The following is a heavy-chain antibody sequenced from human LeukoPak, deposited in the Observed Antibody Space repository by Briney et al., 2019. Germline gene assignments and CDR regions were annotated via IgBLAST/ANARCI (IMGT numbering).Heavy chain of an antibody. CDR1: GFTFSSYE. CDR2: ISSSGSTI. Sequence: AGGSLRLSCAASGFTFSSYEMNWVRQAPGKGLEWVSYISSSGSTIYYADSVKGRFTISRDNAKNSLYLQMNSLRAEDTAVYYCERDRVGFNYYMDVWGKGTRVTVSS. CDR3: ERDRVGFNYYMDV. J-gene: IGHJ6*03. V-gene: IGHV3-48*03. D-gene: IGHD3-10*01.